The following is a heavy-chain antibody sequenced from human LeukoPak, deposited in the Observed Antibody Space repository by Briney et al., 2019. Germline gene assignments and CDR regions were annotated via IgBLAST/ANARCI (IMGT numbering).Heavy chain of an antibody. Sequence: GGSLRLSCAASGFTVSSNYMSWVRQAPGKGQEWVSVIYSGGSTYYADSVKGRFTISRDNSKNTLYLQMNSLRAEDTAVYYCARDGGYCSGGSCYWGQGTLVTVSS. CDR2: IYSGGST. J-gene: IGHJ4*02. V-gene: IGHV3-66*02. D-gene: IGHD2-15*01. CDR3: ARDGGYCSGGSCY. CDR1: GFTVSSNY.